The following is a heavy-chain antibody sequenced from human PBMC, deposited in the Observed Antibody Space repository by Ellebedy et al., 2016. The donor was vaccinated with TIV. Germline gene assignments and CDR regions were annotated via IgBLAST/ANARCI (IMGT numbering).Heavy chain of an antibody. Sequence: SETLSLXXAVYGGSFSGYYWSWIRQPPGKGLEWIGEINHSGSTNYNPSLKSRVTMSVDTSKNQFSLKLTSVTAADTAVYYCARGQPGGGIADYWGQGTLVTVSS. CDR2: INHSGST. CDR3: ARGQPGGGIADY. D-gene: IGHD6-13*01. CDR1: GGSFSGYY. V-gene: IGHV4-34*01. J-gene: IGHJ4*02.